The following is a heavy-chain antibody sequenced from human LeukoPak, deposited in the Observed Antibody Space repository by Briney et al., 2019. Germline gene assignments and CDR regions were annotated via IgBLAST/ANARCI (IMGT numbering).Heavy chain of an antibody. CDR3: ARDRIAVAVVYYFDY. CDR1: GYTFTSYG. D-gene: IGHD6-19*01. Sequence: GASVKVSCKASGYTFTSYGISWVRQAPGQGLEWMGRIIPIFGTANYAQKFQGRVTITTDESTSTAYMELSSLRSEDTAVYYCARDRIAVAVVYYFDYWGQGTLVTVSS. V-gene: IGHV1-69*05. CDR2: IIPIFGTA. J-gene: IGHJ4*02.